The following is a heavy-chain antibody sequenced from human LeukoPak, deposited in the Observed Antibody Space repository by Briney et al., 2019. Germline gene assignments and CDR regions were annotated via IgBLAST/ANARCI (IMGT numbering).Heavy chain of an antibody. CDR1: GFTFSSHW. CDR3: ASNWDYVRGYDMDV. V-gene: IGHV3-7*01. J-gene: IGHJ6*03. Sequence: GGSLRLSCAASGFTFSSHWVSWVRQAPGKRLQWVANINQDGGEKHYVDSVRGRFSISRDNAKNSLYLQMNSLRVEDSAVYYCASNWDYVRGYDMDVWGQGTTVTVSS. CDR2: INQDGGEK. D-gene: IGHD1-7*01.